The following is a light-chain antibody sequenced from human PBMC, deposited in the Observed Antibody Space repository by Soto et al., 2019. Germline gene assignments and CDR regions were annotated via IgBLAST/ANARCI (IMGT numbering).Light chain of an antibody. J-gene: IGLJ2*01. CDR3: SSYSGSDNLV. CDR1: SSDVGGYNY. CDR2: EVS. V-gene: IGLV2-8*01. Sequence: QSALTQPHSAYGSPGQSVTISCTGTSSDVGGYNYVSWYQQHPGKAPKLMIYEVSQRPSGVPDRFSGSKSRNTASLTVSGLQAEDEADYYCSSYSGSDNLVFVGGTKLTLL.